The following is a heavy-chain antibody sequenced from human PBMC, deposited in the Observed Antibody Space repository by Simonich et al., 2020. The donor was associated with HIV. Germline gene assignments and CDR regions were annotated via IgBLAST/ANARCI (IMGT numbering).Heavy chain of an antibody. D-gene: IGHD6-19*01. CDR3: ARGGGSSGWYGVDY. Sequence: GQGLGWMGLINPSGGSTSSAQKFQGRLTMTRDKSTSTVYMEMSSLRAEDTAVYYCARGGGSSGWYGVDYWGQGTLVTVSS. J-gene: IGHJ4*02. V-gene: IGHV1-46*01. CDR2: INPSGGST.